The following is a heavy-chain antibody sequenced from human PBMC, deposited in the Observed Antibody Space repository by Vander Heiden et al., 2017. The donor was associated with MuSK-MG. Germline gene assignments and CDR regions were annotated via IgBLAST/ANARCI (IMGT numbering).Heavy chain of an antibody. Sequence: QVQLVQSGPELKKPGSSVKVSCKTSGGTFANVAISWVRQAPGQGLQWMGRAIPTLAITDYEQKFQGRVTIIADKSADTAYMELTSLRSEDTAVYFCAIRASYGDSFWGQGTLVTVSS. V-gene: IGHV1-69*04. CDR1: GGTFANVA. J-gene: IGHJ4*02. CDR2: AIPTLAIT. CDR3: AIRASYGDSF. D-gene: IGHD4-17*01.